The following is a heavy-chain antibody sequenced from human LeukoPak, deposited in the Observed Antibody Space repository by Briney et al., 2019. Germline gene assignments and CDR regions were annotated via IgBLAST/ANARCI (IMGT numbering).Heavy chain of an antibody. J-gene: IGHJ6*02. Sequence: RPGGSLRLSCAASGFALSSHWMTWVRQVPGRGPEWVANVNRDGSETYNLDSVKGRFTISKDNAKNSLYLQMNSLRAEDTALYHCARNNGMDVWGQGTTVIVSS. V-gene: IGHV3-7*03. CDR3: ARNNGMDV. CDR1: GFALSSHW. CDR2: VNRDGSET.